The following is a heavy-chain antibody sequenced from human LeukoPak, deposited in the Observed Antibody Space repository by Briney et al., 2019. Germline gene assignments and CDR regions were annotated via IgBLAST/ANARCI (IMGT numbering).Heavy chain of an antibody. CDR3: ARGYSSSWYSTYYYYYGMDV. Sequence: GSLRLSCTVSGGSISSGGYYWSWIRQPPGKGLEWIGYIYYSGSTNYNPSLKSRVTISVDTSKNQSSLKLSSVTAADTAVYYCARGYSSSWYSTYYYYYGMDVWGQGTTVTVSS. CDR2: IYYSGST. J-gene: IGHJ6*02. CDR1: GGSISSGGYY. D-gene: IGHD6-13*01. V-gene: IGHV4-61*08.